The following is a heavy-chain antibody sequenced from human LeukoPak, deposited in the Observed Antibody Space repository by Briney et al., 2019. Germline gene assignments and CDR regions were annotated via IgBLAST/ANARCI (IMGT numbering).Heavy chain of an antibody. CDR1: GGSISSYY. Sequence: PSETLSLTCTVSGGSISSYYWSWIRQPPGKGLEWIGYIYYSGSTNYNPSLKSRVTISVDTSKNQFSLKLSSVTAADTAVYYCARGLRFLEWLSGDYYYGMDVWGQGTTVTVSS. D-gene: IGHD3-3*01. CDR2: IYYSGST. CDR3: ARGLRFLEWLSGDYYYGMDV. J-gene: IGHJ6*02. V-gene: IGHV4-59*01.